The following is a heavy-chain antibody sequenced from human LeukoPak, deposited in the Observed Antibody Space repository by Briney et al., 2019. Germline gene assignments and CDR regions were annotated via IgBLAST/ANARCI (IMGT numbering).Heavy chain of an antibody. Sequence: GASVKVSCKASGYTFTSYYMHWVRQAPGQGLEWMGIINPSGGSTSYAQKFQGRVTMTRDTSTSTVYMELSSLRSEDTAVYYCARDREDVLLWFGELSGDAFDIWGQGTMVTVSS. J-gene: IGHJ3*02. CDR3: ARDREDVLLWFGELSGDAFDI. D-gene: IGHD3-10*01. V-gene: IGHV1-46*01. CDR1: GYTFTSYY. CDR2: INPSGGST.